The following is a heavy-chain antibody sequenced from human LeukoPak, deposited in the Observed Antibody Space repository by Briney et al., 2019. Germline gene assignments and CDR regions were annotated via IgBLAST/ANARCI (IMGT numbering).Heavy chain of an antibody. D-gene: IGHD3-22*01. CDR2: ISSSGTSM. CDR3: ANPYYYDSSGYYYVKDV. Sequence: GGSLRLSCATSGFTFGDYYMSWIRQAPGKGLEWLSYISSSGTSMDYADSVKGRFAISRDNAKNSLYLEMNSLRAEDTAVYYCANPYYYDSSGYYYVKDVWGKGTTVTVSS. CDR1: GFTFGDYY. V-gene: IGHV3-11*01. J-gene: IGHJ6*04.